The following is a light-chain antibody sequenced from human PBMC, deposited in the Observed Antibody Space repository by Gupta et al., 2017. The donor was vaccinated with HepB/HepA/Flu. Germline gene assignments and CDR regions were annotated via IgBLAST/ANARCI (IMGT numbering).Light chain of an antibody. CDR3: YSHAGRKV. V-gene: IGLV2-23*02. Sequence: QSALTQPASVSGSPGQSITISCTGTSSDVGNYKFVSWYQQHPGKAPNLLIYEVTKRPSGVSYRFSGSKSGNTASLTISGLQAEDEGDYFCYSHAGRKVFGGGTKLTVL. CDR1: SSDVGNYKF. CDR2: EVT. J-gene: IGLJ2*01.